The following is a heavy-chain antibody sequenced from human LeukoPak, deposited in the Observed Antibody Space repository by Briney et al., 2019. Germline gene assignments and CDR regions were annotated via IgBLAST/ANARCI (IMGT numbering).Heavy chain of an antibody. Sequence: GGSLRLSCAASGFTFSSYGMHWVRQAPGRGLEWVAFIRYDGSNKYYADSVKGRFTISRDNSKNTLYLQMNSLRAEDTAVYYCAKDLTTTRRYFDYWGQGTLVTVSS. D-gene: IGHD1-1*01. CDR3: AKDLTTTRRYFDY. J-gene: IGHJ4*02. V-gene: IGHV3-30*02. CDR2: IRYDGSNK. CDR1: GFTFSSYG.